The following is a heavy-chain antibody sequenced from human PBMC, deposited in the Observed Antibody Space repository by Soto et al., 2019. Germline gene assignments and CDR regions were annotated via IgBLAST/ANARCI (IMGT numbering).Heavy chain of an antibody. CDR1: GYLLSNYY. D-gene: IGHD6-19*01. V-gene: IGHV1-46*01. CDR2: VNPSGVST. Sequence: GGSVKVSFKTSGYLLSNYYMHLVRQAPGQGLEWMGIVNPSGVSTSYAENFQGRVTVLRDTPRSTVHMELSSLRSEDTAVYYCARSVAGTPPDYWGQGTLVTVSS. CDR3: ARSVAGTPPDY. J-gene: IGHJ4*02.